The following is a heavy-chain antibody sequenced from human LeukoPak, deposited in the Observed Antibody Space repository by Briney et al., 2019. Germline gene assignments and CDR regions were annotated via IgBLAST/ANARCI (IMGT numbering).Heavy chain of an antibody. J-gene: IGHJ3*02. CDR1: GFTFSSYE. D-gene: IGHD5-24*01. CDR3: AREDGDAFDI. V-gene: IGHV3-48*03. Sequence: GGSLRLSCAASGFTFSSYEMDWVRRAPGKGLEWVSYIGSSGGSRYYADSVKGRFTSSRDNAKNSLYLQMNSLRVKDTAVYYCAREDGDAFDIWGQGTVVSVSS. CDR2: IGSSGGSR.